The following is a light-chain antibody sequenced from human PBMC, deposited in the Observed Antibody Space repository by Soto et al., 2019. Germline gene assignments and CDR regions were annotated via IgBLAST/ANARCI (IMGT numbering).Light chain of an antibody. CDR1: SSNIGTRYD. CDR2: GNT. J-gene: IGLJ3*02. CDR3: QSYDSSLSSWV. V-gene: IGLV1-40*01. Sequence: QLVLTQPPSVSGAPGQRVTISCTGSSSNIGTRYDVHWYQQLPGTAPKLLIYGNTNRPSGVPDRFSGSKSGTSASLAITGLQAEDEADYYCQSYDSSLSSWVFGGGTKLTVL.